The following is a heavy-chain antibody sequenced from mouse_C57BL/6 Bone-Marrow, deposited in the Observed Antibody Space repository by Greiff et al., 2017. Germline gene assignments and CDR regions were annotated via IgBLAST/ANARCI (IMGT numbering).Heavy chain of an antibody. J-gene: IGHJ2*01. CDR2: IWTGGGT. CDR3: ARVYYGSSLDY. V-gene: IGHV2-9-1*01. Sequence: VKLVESGPGLVAPSQSLSITCTVSGFSLTSYAISWVRQPPGKGLEWLGGIWTGGGTNYNSALKSRLSISKDNSKSQVFLKMNSLQTDDTARYYCARVYYGSSLDYWGQGTTLTVSS. D-gene: IGHD1-1*01. CDR1: GFSLTSYA.